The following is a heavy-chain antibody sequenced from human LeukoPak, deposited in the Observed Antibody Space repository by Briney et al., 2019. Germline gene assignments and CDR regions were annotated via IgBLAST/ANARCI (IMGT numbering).Heavy chain of an antibody. CDR1: GFTFSNYA. CDR2: ISASSSGS. D-gene: IGHD3-10*01. V-gene: IGHV3-23*01. CDR3: AKAIRSAYGYYFDS. Sequence: GGSLRLSCAASGFTFSNYAMSWVRQAQGKGLELVSTISASSSGSYYADSVKGRFSISRDNSENTVFLQMNSLRAEDTAIYYCAKAIRSAYGYYFDSWGQGTLLTVSS. J-gene: IGHJ4*02.